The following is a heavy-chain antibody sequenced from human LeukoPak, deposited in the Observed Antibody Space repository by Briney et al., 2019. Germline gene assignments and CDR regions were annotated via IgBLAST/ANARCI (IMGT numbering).Heavy chain of an antibody. V-gene: IGHV3-21*04. D-gene: IGHD1-26*01. Sequence: PGGSLRLSCAASGFTFSSYTMNWVRQAPGKGLEWVSSISSRSNFIYYADSLKGRFTISRDKSKNTLYLQMNSLRAEDTAVYYCAKGDTTWELPHDYWGQGTLVTVSS. CDR1: GFTFSSYT. CDR2: ISSRSNFI. CDR3: AKGDTTWELPHDY. J-gene: IGHJ4*02.